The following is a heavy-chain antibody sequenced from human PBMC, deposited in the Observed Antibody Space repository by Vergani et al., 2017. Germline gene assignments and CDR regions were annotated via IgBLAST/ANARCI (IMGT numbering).Heavy chain of an antibody. CDR1: GFSFSTSS. J-gene: IGHJ4*02. CDR2: ISGRSNYI. CDR3: ARKGLDY. Sequence: EVQLQESGGGLVKPGGSLRVSCSASGFSFSTSSINWVRQAPGKGLEWFSSISGRSNYIYYADSLKGRFTISRDNSKNSVYLQMNSLRAEDTAVYYCARKGLDYGGQGTLVTVSS. V-gene: IGHV3-21*06.